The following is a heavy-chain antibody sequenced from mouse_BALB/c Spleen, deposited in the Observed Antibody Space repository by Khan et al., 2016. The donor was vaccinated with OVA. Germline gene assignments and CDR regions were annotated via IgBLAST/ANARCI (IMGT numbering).Heavy chain of an antibody. CDR3: IRDGISEIAY. V-gene: IGHV1S137*01. J-gene: IGHJ3*01. Sequence: QVQLKQSGPEPVRPGASVKISCKGSGYTFAASGMHWVRQSHAKSLEWIGFISTYYGNIKYNQKFEGRATMTVDKSSSTAYMELARMTSEDSAVYFCIRDGISEIAYWGQGTRVNGSA. CDR2: ISTYYGNI. D-gene: IGHD2-3*01. CDR1: GYTFAASG.